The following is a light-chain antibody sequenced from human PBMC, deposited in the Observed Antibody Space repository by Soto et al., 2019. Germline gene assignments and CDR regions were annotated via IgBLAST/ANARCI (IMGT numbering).Light chain of an antibody. J-gene: IGLJ2*01. CDR3: RSYTSLVV. V-gene: IGLV2-14*01. Sequence: QSALTQPASVSGSPGQSITISCTGTSSDVGGYNYVSWYQQHPGKAPKLMIYDVSNRPSGVSNRFSGSKSGNTASLTISGLQAEDEADSYCRSYTSLVVFGGGTQLTVL. CDR1: SSDVGGYNY. CDR2: DVS.